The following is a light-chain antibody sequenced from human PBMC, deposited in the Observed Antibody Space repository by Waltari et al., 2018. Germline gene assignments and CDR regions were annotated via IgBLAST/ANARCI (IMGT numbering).Light chain of an antibody. CDR2: DNY. Sequence: QSVLTQPPSVSASPGQKVTISCPGTSPNIGDNFVSWYQQLSGTAPKLLIYDNYKRPSGIPDRFSGSKSGTSATLAISGLQPGDEADYFCGTWDNSLNSGVFGGGTKVTVL. CDR3: GTWDNSLNSGV. CDR1: SPNIGDNF. J-gene: IGLJ2*01. V-gene: IGLV1-51*01.